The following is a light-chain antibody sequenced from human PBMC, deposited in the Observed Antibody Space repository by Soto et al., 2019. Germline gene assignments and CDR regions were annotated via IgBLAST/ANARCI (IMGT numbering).Light chain of an antibody. Sequence: DIVLTQSPVTLSLSPGERATLSCRASQSVSSRYLAWYQQKPGQAPRLLIYGASSRATGIPDRFSGSGSGTDFTLTISRLEPEDFAVYYCQQYGSSPPITFGQGTRLEIK. CDR2: GAS. CDR3: QQYGSSPPIT. J-gene: IGKJ5*01. V-gene: IGKV3-20*01. CDR1: QSVSSRY.